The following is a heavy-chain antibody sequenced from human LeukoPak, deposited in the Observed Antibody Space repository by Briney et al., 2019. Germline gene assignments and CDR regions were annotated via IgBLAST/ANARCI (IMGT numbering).Heavy chain of an antibody. CDR3: ARGVVATIRGVYYFDY. V-gene: IGHV4-39*07. D-gene: IGHD5-12*01. CDR1: GGSISSSSYY. CDR2: IYYSGST. J-gene: IGHJ4*02. Sequence: SETLSLTCTVSGGSISSSSYYWGWIRQPPGKGLEWIGSIYYSGSTYYNPSLKSRVTISVDTSKNQFSLKLSSVTAADTAVYYCARGVVATIRGVYYFDYWGQGTLVTVSS.